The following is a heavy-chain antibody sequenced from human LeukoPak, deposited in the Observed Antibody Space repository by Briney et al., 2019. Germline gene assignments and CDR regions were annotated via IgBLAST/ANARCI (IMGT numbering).Heavy chain of an antibody. V-gene: IGHV3-23*01. CDR3: AKGKSSGSVDWFGP. D-gene: IGHD3-10*01. J-gene: IGHJ5*02. CDR2: ITGAGKT. Sequence: GGSLRLSCAASKFTFSNYAMTWVRQAPGKGPEWVSSITGAGKTYYPDSVKGRFTVSRDNFQNTLYLQMNAVRAEDTAIYYCAKGKSSGSVDWFGPWGQGTLVTVSS. CDR1: KFTFSNYA.